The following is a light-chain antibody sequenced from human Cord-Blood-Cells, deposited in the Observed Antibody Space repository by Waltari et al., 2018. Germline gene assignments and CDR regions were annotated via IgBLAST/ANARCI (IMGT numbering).Light chain of an antibody. J-gene: IGLJ1*01. CDR2: EVS. CDR1: SSDVGGSNY. V-gene: IGLV2-14*01. Sequence: QSALTQPASVSGSPGQSITISCTGTSSDVGGSNYVSWYQQHPGKAPKLMIYEVSNRPSGVSNRFSGSKSGNTASLTISGLQAEDEADYYCSSYTSSSTLYVFGTGNKVTVL. CDR3: SSYTSSSTLYV.